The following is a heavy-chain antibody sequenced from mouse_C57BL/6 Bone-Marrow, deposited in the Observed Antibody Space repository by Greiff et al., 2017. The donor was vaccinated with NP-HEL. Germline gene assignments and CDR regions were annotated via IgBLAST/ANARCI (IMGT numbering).Heavy chain of an antibody. CDR1: GFNIKDDY. CDR2: IDPENGDT. V-gene: IGHV14-4*01. CDR3: TTDGYDA. D-gene: IGHD2-2*01. J-gene: IGHJ4*01. Sequence: VQLKQSGAELVRPGASVKLSCTASGFNIKDDYMHWVKQRPEQGLEWIGWIDPENGDTEYASKFQGKATITADTSSNTAYLQLSSLTSEDTAVYYCTTDGYDAGGQGTSVTVSS.